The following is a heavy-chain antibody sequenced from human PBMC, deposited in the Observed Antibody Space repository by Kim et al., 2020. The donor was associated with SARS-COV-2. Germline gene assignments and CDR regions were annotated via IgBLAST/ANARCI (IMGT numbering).Heavy chain of an antibody. CDR1: GYTFTSYG. V-gene: IGHV1-18*04. Sequence: ASVKVSCKASGYTFTSYGISWVRQAPGQGLEWMGWISAYNGNTNYAQKLQGRVTMTTDTSTSTAYMELRSLRSDDTAVYYCARVDVYELFSVYGSGRDYYYGMDVWGQGTTVTVSS. D-gene: IGHD3-10*01. CDR3: ARVDVYELFSVYGSGRDYYYGMDV. J-gene: IGHJ6*01. CDR2: ISAYNGNT.